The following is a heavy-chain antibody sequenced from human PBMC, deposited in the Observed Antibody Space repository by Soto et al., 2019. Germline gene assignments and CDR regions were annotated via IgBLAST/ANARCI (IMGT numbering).Heavy chain of an antibody. Sequence: PGGSLRLSCAASGFPFISYAMSWVRQATGKGLEWVSAISGSGGSTYYADSVKGRFTISRDNSKNTLYLQMNSLGAEDTAVYYCAKDGLRYFDWLPHYYYGMDVWGQGTTVTV. D-gene: IGHD3-9*01. V-gene: IGHV3-23*01. J-gene: IGHJ6*02. CDR1: GFPFISYA. CDR2: ISGSGGST. CDR3: AKDGLRYFDWLPHYYYGMDV.